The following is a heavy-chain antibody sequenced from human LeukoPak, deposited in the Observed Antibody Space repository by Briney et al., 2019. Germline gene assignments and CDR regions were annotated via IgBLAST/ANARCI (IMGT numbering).Heavy chain of an antibody. CDR1: GFTFSSYW. J-gene: IGHJ6*03. D-gene: IGHD6-13*01. CDR3: ARAGVAAAGYYYYYYMDV. Sequence: PGGSLRLSCAASGFTFSSYWMHWVRQAPGKGLVWVSRINSDGSSTSYADSVKGRFTISRDNAKNTLYLQMNSLRAEDTAVYYCARAGVAAAGYYYYYYMDVWGKGTTVTVSS. V-gene: IGHV3-74*01. CDR2: INSDGSST.